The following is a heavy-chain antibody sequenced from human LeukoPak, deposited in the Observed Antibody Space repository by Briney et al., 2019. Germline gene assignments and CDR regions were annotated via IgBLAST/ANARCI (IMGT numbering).Heavy chain of an antibody. J-gene: IGHJ4*02. Sequence: PSETLSLTCAVSGYSISSGYYWGWIRPPPGKGLEWIGSIYHSGSTYYNPSLKSRVTISVDTSKNQFSLKLSSVTAVDTAVYYCARHRDGYKDYWGQGTLVTVSS. CDR2: IYHSGST. D-gene: IGHD5-24*01. CDR1: GYSISSGYY. CDR3: ARHRDGYKDY. V-gene: IGHV4-38-2*01.